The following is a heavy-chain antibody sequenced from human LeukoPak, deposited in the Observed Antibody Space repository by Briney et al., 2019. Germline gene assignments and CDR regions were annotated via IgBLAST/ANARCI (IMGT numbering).Heavy chain of an antibody. D-gene: IGHD5-24*01. V-gene: IGHV3-30*03. CDR2: MPYDGSDK. CDR3: ARDLKMKYCDF. J-gene: IGHJ4*02. Sequence: GGSLRLSCAASGFTFSDYYMNWVRQAPGKGLEWVALMPYDGSDKYYADSVKGRFTISRDNSKNTLYLQMNSLRVEDTAIYYCARDLKMKYCDFWGQGTLVTVSS. CDR1: GFTFSDYY.